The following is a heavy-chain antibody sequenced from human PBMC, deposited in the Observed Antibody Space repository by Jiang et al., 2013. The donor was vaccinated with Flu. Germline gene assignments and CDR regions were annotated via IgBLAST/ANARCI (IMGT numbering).Heavy chain of an antibody. CDR1: GGFINTYY. Sequence: LLKPSETLSLTCTVSGGFINTYYWSWIRQSPGKGLEWIGHIYYNGSTNYNPSLKSRVSISVDTSKSQFSLKLTSVTAADAAVYFCARHTTTVRGLNGGVWIGPFDYWAREPWSPSPQ. V-gene: IGHV4-59*08. J-gene: IGHJ4*02. CDR3: ARHTTTVRGLNGGVWIGPFDY. D-gene: IGHD3-10*01. CDR2: IYYNGST.